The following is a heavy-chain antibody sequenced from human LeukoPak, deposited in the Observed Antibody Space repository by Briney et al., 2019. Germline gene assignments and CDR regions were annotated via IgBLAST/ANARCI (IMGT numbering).Heavy chain of an antibody. Sequence: GASVKVSCKASGGTFSSYTISWVRQAPGQGLEWMGRIIPILGIANYAQKFQGRVTITTDESTSTAYMELSSLRSEDTAVYYCARAYSSGWYVFDYWGQGTLVTVSS. CDR3: ARAYSSGWYVFDY. J-gene: IGHJ4*02. CDR2: IIPILGIA. D-gene: IGHD6-19*01. CDR1: GGTFSSYT. V-gene: IGHV1-69*16.